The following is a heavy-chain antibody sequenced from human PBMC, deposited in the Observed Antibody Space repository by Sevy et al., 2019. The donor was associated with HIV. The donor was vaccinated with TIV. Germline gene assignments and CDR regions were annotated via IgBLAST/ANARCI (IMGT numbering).Heavy chain of an antibody. CDR1: RSTFVSND. CDR3: AQGYYFTY. V-gene: IGHV1-8*01. CDR2: MRPNSGEV. Sequence: ASVKVSCKASRSTFVSNDINWLRQAPGQGLEWVGWMRPNSGEVGYAQKFQGRVTMTRNISITTAYVELGRLRFDDTAVYYCAQGYYFTYWGQGTVVTVSS. D-gene: IGHD3-22*01. J-gene: IGHJ4*02.